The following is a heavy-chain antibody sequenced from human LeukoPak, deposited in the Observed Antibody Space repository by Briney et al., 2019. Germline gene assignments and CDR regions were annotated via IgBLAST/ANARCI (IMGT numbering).Heavy chain of an antibody. D-gene: IGHD5-24*01. CDR1: GYSVTSYW. V-gene: IGHV5-51*01. Sequence: GESLKISCKGSGYSVTSYWIGWVRQMPGKGLEWIGIIFPGDSDSRYSPSFQGQVTISVDKSISTAYLQWSSLKASDTAIYYCARFRDDFPDYWGQGTLIIVSS. CDR3: ARFRDDFPDY. J-gene: IGHJ4*02. CDR2: IFPGDSDS.